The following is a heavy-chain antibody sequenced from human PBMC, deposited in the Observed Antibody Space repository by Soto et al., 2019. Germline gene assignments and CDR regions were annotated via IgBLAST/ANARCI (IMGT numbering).Heavy chain of an antibody. Sequence: GGSLRLSCAASGFTFSSYGMHWVRQAPGKGLEWEAVIWYDGSNKYYADSVKGRFTISRDNSKNTLYLQMNSLRAEDTAVYYCARDKLAGRPLVYYYGMDVWGQGTTVTVSS. D-gene: IGHD6-19*01. CDR3: ARDKLAGRPLVYYYGMDV. CDR2: IWYDGSNK. J-gene: IGHJ6*02. CDR1: GFTFSSYG. V-gene: IGHV3-33*01.